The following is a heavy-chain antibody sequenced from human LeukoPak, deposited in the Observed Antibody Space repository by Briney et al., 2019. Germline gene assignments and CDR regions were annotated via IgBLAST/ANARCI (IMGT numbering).Heavy chain of an antibody. V-gene: IGHV5-51*01. D-gene: IGHD4-17*01. Sequence: GESLKISCKASEYIFTNYYIGWVRQMPGKGLEWMGIIFPGDSDSDTRYSPSFQVQVTISADKSINTAYLQWTSLKASDTAMYYCARPYGSQGRIDYWGQGTLVTVSS. CDR3: ARPYGSQGRIDY. CDR2: IFPGDSDSDT. CDR1: EYIFTNYY. J-gene: IGHJ4*02.